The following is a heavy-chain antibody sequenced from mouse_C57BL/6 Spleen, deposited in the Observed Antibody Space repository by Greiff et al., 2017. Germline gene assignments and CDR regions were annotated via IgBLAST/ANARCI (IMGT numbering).Heavy chain of an antibody. D-gene: IGHD2-2*01. Sequence: EVQLQRSGPELVKPGASVKISCKASGYTFTDYYMTWVKQSHGKSLEWIGEINPNNGGTSYNQKFKGKATLTVDKSSSTAYLELRSLTSEDSAVYYCARSTMVTTNAMDYWGQGTSVTVSS. CDR2: INPNNGGT. J-gene: IGHJ4*01. V-gene: IGHV1-26*01. CDR1: GYTFTDYY. CDR3: ARSTMVTTNAMDY.